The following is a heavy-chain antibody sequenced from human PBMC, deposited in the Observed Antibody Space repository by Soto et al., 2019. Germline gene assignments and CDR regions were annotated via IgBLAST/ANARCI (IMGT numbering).Heavy chain of an antibody. J-gene: IGHJ6*02. CDR1: GGTFSSYT. Sequence: QVQLVQSGAEVKKPGSSVKVSCKASGGTFSSYTISWVRQAPGQGLEWMGRIIPILGIANYAQKFQGRVTLTADKSTTTAYMELSSLRSEDTAVYYCASGDCSGGSCYEGQDSYYYYYGMDVWGQGTTVTVSS. V-gene: IGHV1-69*02. CDR3: ASGDCSGGSCYEGQDSYYYYYGMDV. CDR2: IIPILGIA. D-gene: IGHD2-15*01.